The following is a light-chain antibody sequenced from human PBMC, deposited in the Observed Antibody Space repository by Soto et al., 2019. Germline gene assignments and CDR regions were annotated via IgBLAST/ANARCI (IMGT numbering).Light chain of an antibody. CDR3: QQYYRSSIT. Sequence: DIQMTQSPSTLSGSVGDRVTITCGASQSLNNYLAWYQQKPGKAPKLLIYDASTLERGVPSRFSGTGSGTEFTLTISSLQPDDFATYYCQQYYRSSITFGQGTRLEIK. V-gene: IGKV1-5*01. CDR2: DAS. CDR1: QSLNNY. J-gene: IGKJ5*01.